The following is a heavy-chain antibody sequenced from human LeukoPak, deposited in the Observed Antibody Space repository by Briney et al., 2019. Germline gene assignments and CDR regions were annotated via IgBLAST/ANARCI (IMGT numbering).Heavy chain of an antibody. CDR1: GFTFSSYW. CDR3: ARAFWSGYPTYYFDY. Sequence: GGSLRLSCAASGFTFSSYWMSWVRQAPGKGLEWAANIKQDGSEKYYVDSVKGRFTISRDNAKNSLYLQMNSLRAEDTAVYYCARAFWSGYPTYYFDYWGQGTLVTVSS. D-gene: IGHD3-3*01. J-gene: IGHJ4*02. CDR2: IKQDGSEK. V-gene: IGHV3-7*01.